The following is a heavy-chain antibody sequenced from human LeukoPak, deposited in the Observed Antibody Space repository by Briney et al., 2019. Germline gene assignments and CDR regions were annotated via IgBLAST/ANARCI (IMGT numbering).Heavy chain of an antibody. Sequence: SVKVSCKASGSTFSSYAISWVRQAPGQGLEWMGGITPIFGTANHAQKFQGRVTITADESTSTAYMELSSLRSEDTAVYYCARDRELWAPGYYYGMDVWGQGTTVTVSS. CDR3: ARDRELWAPGYYYGMDV. D-gene: IGHD1-26*01. CDR1: GSTFSSYA. J-gene: IGHJ6*02. CDR2: ITPIFGTA. V-gene: IGHV1-69*13.